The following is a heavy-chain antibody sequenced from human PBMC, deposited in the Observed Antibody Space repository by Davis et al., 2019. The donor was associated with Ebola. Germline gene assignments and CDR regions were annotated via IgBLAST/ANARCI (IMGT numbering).Heavy chain of an antibody. V-gene: IGHV1-2*02. Sequence: VSVKVSCKASGYTFTGYYMHWVRQAPGQGLEWMGWINPNSGGTNYAQKFQGRVTMTRDTSISTAYMELSRLRSDDTAVYYCAVRSDIVVVPAAMDWYFDLWGRGTLVTVSS. J-gene: IGHJ2*01. CDR3: AVRSDIVVVPAAMDWYFDL. CDR2: INPNSGGT. D-gene: IGHD2-2*01. CDR1: GYTFTGYY.